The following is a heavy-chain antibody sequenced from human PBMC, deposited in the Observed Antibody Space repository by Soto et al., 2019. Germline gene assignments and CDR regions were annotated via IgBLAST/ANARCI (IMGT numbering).Heavy chain of an antibody. V-gene: IGHV4-4*07. CDR3: ASGRYCSGGSCYYYYGMEV. D-gene: IGHD2-15*01. J-gene: IGHJ6*02. CDR2: IYTRGST. Sequence: WETLSLTCTVSGGTISSYYWSWIRQPAGKGLEWIGRIYTRGSTNYNPSLKRRVTMSIDTSKNQLSLRLSSVTAADTAVYYCASGRYCSGGSCYYYYGMEVWGQGTTVTVSS. CDR1: GGTISSYY.